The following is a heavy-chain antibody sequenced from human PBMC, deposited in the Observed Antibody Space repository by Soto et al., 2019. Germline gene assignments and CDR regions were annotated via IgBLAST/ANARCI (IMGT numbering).Heavy chain of an antibody. V-gene: IGHV4-59*08. Sequence: QVQLQESGPGLVKPSETLSLTCTVSGGSISSYYWSWIRQPPGKGLEWIGYIYYSGSTNYNPSLKSRVTISVDTSKNQFSLKLSSVTAADTAVYYCASRYGDYFDYWGQGNLVTVSS. CDR1: GGSISSYY. J-gene: IGHJ4*02. CDR2: IYYSGST. D-gene: IGHD4-17*01. CDR3: ASRYGDYFDY.